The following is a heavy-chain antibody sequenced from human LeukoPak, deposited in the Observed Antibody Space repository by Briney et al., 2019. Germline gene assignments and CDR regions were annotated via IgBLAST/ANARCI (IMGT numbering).Heavy chain of an antibody. CDR2: ISCYNGDT. CDR3: MRDPTNTSGRYAYFDY. Sequence: ASVKVSCKASGYTFTHHGIIWVRQAPGQGLEWMGWISCYNGDTNYAQKFQGRVTMSTDTSTSTAYLELTGLRSDDTAVYYCMRDPTNTSGRYAYFDYWGQGTLVTVSS. CDR1: GYTFTHHG. D-gene: IGHD6-19*01. J-gene: IGHJ4*02. V-gene: IGHV1-18*01.